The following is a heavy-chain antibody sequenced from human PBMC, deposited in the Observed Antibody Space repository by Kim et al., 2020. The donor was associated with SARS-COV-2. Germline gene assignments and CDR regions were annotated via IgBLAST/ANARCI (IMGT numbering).Heavy chain of an antibody. CDR3: ASLDCSSTSCTDY. Sequence: YAQKFQGRVTITADKSTSTAYMELSSLRSEDTAVYYCASLDCSSTSCTDYWGQGTLVTVSS. D-gene: IGHD2-2*01. J-gene: IGHJ4*02. V-gene: IGHV1-69*02.